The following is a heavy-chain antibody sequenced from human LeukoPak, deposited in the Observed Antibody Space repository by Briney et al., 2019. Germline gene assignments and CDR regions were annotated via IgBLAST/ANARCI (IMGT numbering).Heavy chain of an antibody. Sequence: MSSETLSLTCTVSGGSISSYYWSWIRQPPGKGLEWIGYISYRGSTNYNPSLKSRVTISIDTSQNQFSLKLSSVTAADTAVYYCARDRTAAAQFDCWGQGTLVTVSS. CDR2: ISYRGST. J-gene: IGHJ4*02. D-gene: IGHD6-13*01. CDR3: ARDRTAAAQFDC. V-gene: IGHV4-59*01. CDR1: GGSISSYY.